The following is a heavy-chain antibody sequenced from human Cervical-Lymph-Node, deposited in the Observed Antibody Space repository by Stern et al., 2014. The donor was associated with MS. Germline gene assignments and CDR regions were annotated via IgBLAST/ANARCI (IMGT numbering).Heavy chain of an antibody. CDR1: GYSFTSYW. CDR2: VDPGDSDT. J-gene: IGHJ5*02. D-gene: IGHD6-13*01. V-gene: IGHV5-51*03. CDR3: ARTRYSSSWYTFDP. Sequence: VQLGQSGAEVKKPGESLKISCTGSGYSFTSYWIAWVRHMPGKGLEWMGIVDPGDSDTRYIPSFQGQVSISADKSTSTAYLQWSSLKASDTAMYYCARTRYSSSWYTFDPWGQGTLVTVSS.